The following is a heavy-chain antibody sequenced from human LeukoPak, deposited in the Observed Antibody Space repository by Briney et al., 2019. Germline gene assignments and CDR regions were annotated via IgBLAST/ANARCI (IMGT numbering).Heavy chain of an antibody. D-gene: IGHD3-22*01. V-gene: IGHV1-2*02. CDR2: INPNSGGT. J-gene: IGHJ4*02. CDR3: ARDGVDSSADY. CDR1: GFTFTGYY. Sequence: ASVKVSCSASGFTFTGYYMHWVRQAPGEGLEWMGWINPNSGGTNYAQKFQGRVTMTRDTSISTAYMELSRLRSDDTAVYYCARDGVDSSADYWGQGTLVTVSS.